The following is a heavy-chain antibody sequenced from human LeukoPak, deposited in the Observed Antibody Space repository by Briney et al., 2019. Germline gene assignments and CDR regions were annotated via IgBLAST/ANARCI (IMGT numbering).Heavy chain of an antibody. Sequence: ASVKVSCKASGYTFTSYGITWVRQAPGQGLEWMGWISANNGKTNYAQKVQGRVTMTTDTFTSTAYMELRSLRSDDTAVYYCARGPRAAADDYWGQGTLVTVS. CDR2: ISANNGKT. D-gene: IGHD6-13*01. CDR3: ARGPRAAADDY. V-gene: IGHV1-18*01. CDR1: GYTFTSYG. J-gene: IGHJ4*02.